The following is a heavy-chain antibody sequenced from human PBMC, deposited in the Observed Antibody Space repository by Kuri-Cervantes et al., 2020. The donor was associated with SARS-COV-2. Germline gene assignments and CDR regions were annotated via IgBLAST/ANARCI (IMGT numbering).Heavy chain of an antibody. D-gene: IGHD1/OR15-1a*01. CDR1: GFTFSSYD. Sequence: GESLKIPCAASGFTFSSYDMSWVRQAPGKGLEWVSVISASGVSTEYADSVKGRFTISRDNSKNTLYLQMNSLRAEDSAVYYCAKREENNAFDMWGRETMVTVSS. J-gene: IGHJ3*02. CDR2: ISASGVST. CDR3: AKREENNAFDM. V-gene: IGHV3-23*01.